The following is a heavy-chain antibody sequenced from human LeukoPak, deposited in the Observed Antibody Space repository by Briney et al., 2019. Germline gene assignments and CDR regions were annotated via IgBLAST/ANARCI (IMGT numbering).Heavy chain of an antibody. Sequence: AASVKVSCKVSGYTFTGYYMHWVRQAPGQGLEWMGWINPNSGGTNYAQRFQGRVTMTRDTSISTAYMELSRLRSDDTAVYYCARVYGDHYGSGVIDYWGQGTLVTVSS. CDR3: ARVYGDHYGSGVIDY. CDR1: GYTFTGYY. J-gene: IGHJ4*02. D-gene: IGHD3-10*01. CDR2: INPNSGGT. V-gene: IGHV1-2*02.